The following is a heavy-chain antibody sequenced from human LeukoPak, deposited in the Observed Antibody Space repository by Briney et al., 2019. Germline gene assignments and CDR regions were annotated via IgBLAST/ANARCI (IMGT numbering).Heavy chain of an antibody. CDR2: IYYSGST. CDR3: ARRARDGFVDF. CDR1: GGDINNNNYY. Sequence: PSETLSLTCTVSGGDINNNNYYWSWIRQSPGTGLEWIGSIYYSGSTYYNPFLKSRVAISIDTSKNQFSLNLTSVTAADTAVYYCARRARDGFVDFWGQGTLVTVSS. D-gene: IGHD5-24*01. V-gene: IGHV4-39*01. J-gene: IGHJ4*02.